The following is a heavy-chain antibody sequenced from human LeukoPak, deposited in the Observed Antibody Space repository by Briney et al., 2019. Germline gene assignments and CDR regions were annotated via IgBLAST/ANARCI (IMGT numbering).Heavy chain of an antibody. CDR1: GFTFSSYS. CDR3: AKIGGNVVF. CDR2: ISSTRTTI. V-gene: IGHV3-48*01. J-gene: IGHJ4*02. Sequence: GGSLRLSCAASGFTFSSYSMNWVRQAPGKGLEWVSNISSTRTTIYYADSVKGRFTISRDNAKNSLYLQMNSLRAEDTAVYYCAKIGGNVVFWGQGTLVTVSS. D-gene: IGHD4-23*01.